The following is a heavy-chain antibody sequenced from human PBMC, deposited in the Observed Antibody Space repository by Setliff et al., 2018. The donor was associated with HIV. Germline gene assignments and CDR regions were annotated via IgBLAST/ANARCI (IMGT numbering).Heavy chain of an antibody. V-gene: IGHV4-38-2*01. CDR1: GYFISSGYY. D-gene: IGHD6-13*01. CDR3: ARLQLVPITFDY. CDR2: IYSTGST. Sequence: PSETLSLTCAVSGYFISSGYYWGWIRQPPGKGLDWIGYIYSTGSTNYNPSLKSRVTISLDTSRNQFSLKLRSVTAADTAVYYCARLQLVPITFDYWGRGALVTVSS. J-gene: IGHJ4*02.